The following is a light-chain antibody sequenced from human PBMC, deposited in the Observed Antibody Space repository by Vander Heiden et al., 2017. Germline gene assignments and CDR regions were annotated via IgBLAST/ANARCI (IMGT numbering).Light chain of an antibody. V-gene: IGLV2-14*01. J-gene: IGLJ2*01. Sequence: QSALTPPASVSGSPGQSITISCTGPSSDVGGYNYVSWYQQHPGKATKLMIYEVRERPSGVSNRFSGSKSGNTASLTISGLQAEDEADYYCSSYTTSSTVVFGGGTKLTVL. CDR1: SSDVGGYNY. CDR3: SSYTTSSTVV. CDR2: EVR.